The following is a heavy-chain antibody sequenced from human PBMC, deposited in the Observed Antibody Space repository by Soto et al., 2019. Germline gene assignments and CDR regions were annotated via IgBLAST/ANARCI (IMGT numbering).Heavy chain of an antibody. D-gene: IGHD2-2*02. CDR3: ARADIVVVPAAIGPYYYYGMDV. CDR2: INSDGSST. J-gene: IGHJ6*02. Sequence: GGSLRLSCAASGFTFSSYWMHWVRQAPGKGLVWVSRINSDGSSTSYADSVKGRFTISRDNAKNTLYLQMNSLRAEDTAVYYCARADIVVVPAAIGPYYYYGMDVWGQGTTVTVS. V-gene: IGHV3-74*01. CDR1: GFTFSSYW.